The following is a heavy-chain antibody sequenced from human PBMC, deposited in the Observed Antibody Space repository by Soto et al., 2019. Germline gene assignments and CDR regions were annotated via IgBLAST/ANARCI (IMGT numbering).Heavy chain of an antibody. V-gene: IGHV1-46*03. CDR1: GYTFTSYY. D-gene: IGHD4-4*01. J-gene: IGHJ4*02. CDR2: INPSGGST. Sequence: QVQLVQSGAEVKKPGASVKVSCKASGYTFTSYYMHWVRQAPGQGLEWMGIINPSGGSTSYAQKFEGRVTMTGDTSTSTVYMELSSMSSEDTAVYYCAIDVDYKNYFDYWGQGTLVTVSS. CDR3: AIDVDYKNYFDY.